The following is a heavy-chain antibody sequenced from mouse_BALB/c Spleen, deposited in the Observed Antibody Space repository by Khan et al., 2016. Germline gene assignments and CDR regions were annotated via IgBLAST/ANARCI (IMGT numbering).Heavy chain of an antibody. Sequence: DVQLQESGPGLVKPSQSLSLTCTVTGYSITSDYAWNWIRQFPGNKLEWMGYISYSGSTSSNPSLQSRISITRDTSKNQFFLQLNSGTTEDTGTYYCARCHRYDEAMDYWGQGTSVTVSS. CDR2: ISYSGST. CDR3: ARCHRYDEAMDY. D-gene: IGHD2-14*01. J-gene: IGHJ4*01. CDR1: GYSITSDYA. V-gene: IGHV3-2*02.